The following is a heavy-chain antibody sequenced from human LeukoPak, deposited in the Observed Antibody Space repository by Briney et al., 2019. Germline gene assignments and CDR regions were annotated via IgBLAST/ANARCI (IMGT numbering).Heavy chain of an antibody. CDR1: GFTFSSYG. Sequence: GGSLRLSCAASGFTFSSYGMHWVREAPGRGLEWGAVISYEGSNKYYADSEKGRFTISRDNSKNTLYLQMHSLRAEDTAVYYCAKDQAAVAGRRGYGMDVWGQGTTVTVSS. D-gene: IGHD6-19*01. V-gene: IGHV3-30*18. CDR3: AKDQAAVAGRRGYGMDV. J-gene: IGHJ6*02. CDR2: ISYEGSNK.